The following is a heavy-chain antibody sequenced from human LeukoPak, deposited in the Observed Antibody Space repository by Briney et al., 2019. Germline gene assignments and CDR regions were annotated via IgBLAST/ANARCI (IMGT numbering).Heavy chain of an antibody. D-gene: IGHD2-2*01. Sequence: SETLSLTCTVSGGSISSYYWSWVRQPPGKGLEWIGYIYYSGSTNYNPSLKSRVTISVDTSKNQFSLKLSSVTAADTAVYYCARAKQGDCSSTSCYFGYYYYYMDVWGKGTTVTVSS. CDR2: IYYSGST. J-gene: IGHJ6*03. CDR1: GGSISSYY. V-gene: IGHV4-59*01. CDR3: ARAKQGDCSSTSCYFGYYYYYMDV.